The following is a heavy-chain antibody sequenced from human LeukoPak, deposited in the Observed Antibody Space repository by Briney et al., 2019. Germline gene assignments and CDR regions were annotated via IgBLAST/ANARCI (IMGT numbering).Heavy chain of an antibody. CDR3: ARSYTSGWSDH. D-gene: IGHD6-19*01. V-gene: IGHV1-8*03. Sequence: ASVKVSFKASGYTFTSYDINWVRQATGQGLEWMGWMNPNSGNRGYAQKFQGRVTITKNTSISTAYMELSSLRSEDTAVYYCARSYTSGWSDHWGQGTLVTVSS. CDR2: MNPNSGNR. CDR1: GYTFTSYD. J-gene: IGHJ4*02.